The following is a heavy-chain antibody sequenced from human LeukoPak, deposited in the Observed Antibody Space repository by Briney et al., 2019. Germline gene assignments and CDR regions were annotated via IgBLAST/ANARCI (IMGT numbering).Heavy chain of an antibody. V-gene: IGHV4-30-2*01. CDR1: GGSISSGGYY. CDR3: AREYCSSTSCPKRSPYYCYYMDV. J-gene: IGHJ6*03. D-gene: IGHD2-2*01. CDR2: IYHSGST. Sequence: PSETLSLTCPVSGGSISSGGYYWGWIRQPPGKGLEWIGYIYHSGSTYYNPSLKSRVTISVDRSKNQFSLKLSSVTAADTAVYYCAREYCSSTSCPKRSPYYCYYMDVWGKGTTVTVSS.